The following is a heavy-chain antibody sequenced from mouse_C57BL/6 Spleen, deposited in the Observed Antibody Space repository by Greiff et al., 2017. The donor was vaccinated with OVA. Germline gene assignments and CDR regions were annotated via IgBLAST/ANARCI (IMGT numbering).Heavy chain of an antibody. Sequence: EVKVVESEGGLVQPGSSMKLSCTASGFTFSDYYMAWVRQVPEKGLEWVANINYDGSSTYYLDSLKSRFIISRDNAKNILYLQMSSLKSEDTATYYCARDAPYYGSSSYAMDYWGQGTSVTVSS. CDR1: GFTFSDYY. D-gene: IGHD1-1*01. V-gene: IGHV5-16*01. CDR2: INYDGSST. J-gene: IGHJ4*01. CDR3: ARDAPYYGSSSYAMDY.